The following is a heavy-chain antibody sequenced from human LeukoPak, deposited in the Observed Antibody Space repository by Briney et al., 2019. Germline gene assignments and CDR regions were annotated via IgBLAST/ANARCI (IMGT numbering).Heavy chain of an antibody. CDR2: IYYSGST. CDR1: GGSISSSSYY. V-gene: IGHV4-39*01. D-gene: IGHD3-3*01. J-gene: IGHJ5*02. CDR3: ARHSFGVVISVKILGWFDP. Sequence: SETLSLTCTVSGGSISSSSYYWGWIRQPPGKGLEWIGSIYYSGSTYYNPSLKSRVTISVDTSKNQFSLKLSSVTAADTAVYYCARHSFGVVISVKILGWFDPWGQGTLVTVSS.